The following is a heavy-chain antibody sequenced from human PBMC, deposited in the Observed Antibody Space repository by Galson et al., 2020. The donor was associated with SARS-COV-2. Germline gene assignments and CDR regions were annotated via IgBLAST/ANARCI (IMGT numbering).Heavy chain of an antibody. CDR3: AREQQLVEDYYYYGMDV. D-gene: IGHD6-13*01. J-gene: IGHJ6*02. Sequence: ASVKVSCKASGYTFTCYYMHWVRQAPGQGLEWMGWINPNSGGTNYAQKFQGRVTMTRDTSISTAYMELSRLRSDDTAVYYCAREQQLVEDYYYYGMDVWGQGTTVTVSS. V-gene: IGHV1-2*02. CDR2: INPNSGGT. CDR1: GYTFTCYY.